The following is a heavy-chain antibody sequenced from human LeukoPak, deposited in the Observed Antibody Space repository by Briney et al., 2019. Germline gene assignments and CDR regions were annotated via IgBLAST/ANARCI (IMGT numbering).Heavy chain of an antibody. V-gene: IGHV3-48*01. Sequence: PGGSLSLSSVASGFTISTYAMNWVRHAPGQGLEWVSYISSSGSTIYYADSVKGRFTISRDIAKNSLYLQMSSLRGEDTAVYYCSRDGGTNWDLDFWGQGTLVTVSS. CDR1: GFTISTYA. CDR2: ISSSGSTI. CDR3: SRDGGTNWDLDF. D-gene: IGHD1-1*01. J-gene: IGHJ4*02.